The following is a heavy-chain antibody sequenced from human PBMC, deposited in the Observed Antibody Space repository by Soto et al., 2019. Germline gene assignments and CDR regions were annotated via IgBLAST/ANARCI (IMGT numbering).Heavy chain of an antibody. D-gene: IGHD3-16*01. CDR1: GFTFSSYS. CDR3: ARWGCDGGMDV. J-gene: IGHJ6*02. CDR2: ISSSSSYI. V-gene: IGHV3-21*01. Sequence: EVQLVESGGGLVKPGGSLRLSCAASGFTFSSYSMNWVRQAPGKGLEWVSSISSSSSYIYYADSVKGRFTISRDNAKNPLYLQMSSLRAQDTAVYYCARWGCDGGMDVWGQGTTLTVSS.